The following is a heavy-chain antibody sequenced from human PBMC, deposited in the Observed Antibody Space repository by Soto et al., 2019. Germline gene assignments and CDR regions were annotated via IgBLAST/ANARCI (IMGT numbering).Heavy chain of an antibody. Sequence: VVSLKRSCKAAGYTFTRYPLHWLRQAPGQSLEWMGWINIGNGNTKYLQELEGRVTITRDTAATTAYMELSSLRSDDTAVYYCAIKNPVDAFDVWGQRTMVTVSS. V-gene: IGHV1-3*04. CDR1: GYTFTRYP. J-gene: IGHJ3*01. CDR2: INIGNGNT. CDR3: AIKNPVDAFDV. D-gene: IGHD4-4*01.